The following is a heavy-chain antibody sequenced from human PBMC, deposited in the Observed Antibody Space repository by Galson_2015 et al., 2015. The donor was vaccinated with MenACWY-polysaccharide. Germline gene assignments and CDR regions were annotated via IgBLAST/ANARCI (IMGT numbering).Heavy chain of an antibody. CDR2: ITWDSGSI. V-gene: IGHV3-9*01. D-gene: IGHD1-26*01. J-gene: IGHJ5*02. CDR3: AKDGSGTHSSYWFDP. Sequence: SLRLSCAASGFTFDDYAMHWVRQAPGKGLEWVSGITWDSGSIGYADSVKGRFTISRDNAKNSLYLQMNSLRPEDTAFYYCAKDGSGTHSSYWFDPWGQGTLVTVSS. CDR1: GFTFDDYA.